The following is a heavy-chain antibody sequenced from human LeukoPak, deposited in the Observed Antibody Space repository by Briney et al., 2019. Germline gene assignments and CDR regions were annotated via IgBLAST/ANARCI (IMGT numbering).Heavy chain of an antibody. CDR3: ATWTGITPY. CDR2: ISGSGGST. CDR1: GFTFSSYA. V-gene: IGHV3-23*01. Sequence: PGGSLRLPCAASGFTFSSYAMSWVRQAPGKGLEWVSAISGSGGSTYYADSVKGRFTISRDNSKNTLYLQMNSLRVEDTAVYYCATWTGITPYWGQGTLVTVSS. D-gene: IGHD1-20*01. J-gene: IGHJ4*02.